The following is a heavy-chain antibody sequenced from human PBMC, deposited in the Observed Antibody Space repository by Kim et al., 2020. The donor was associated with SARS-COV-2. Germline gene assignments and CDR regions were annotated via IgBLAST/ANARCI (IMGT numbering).Heavy chain of an antibody. V-gene: IGHV3-15*01. D-gene: IGHD6-19*01. CDR3: TTDLRQWLADDY. J-gene: IGHJ4*02. Sequence: DYAAPVKGRFTISRDDSKNTLYLQMNSLKTEDTAVYYCTTDLRQWLADDYRGQGTLVTVSS.